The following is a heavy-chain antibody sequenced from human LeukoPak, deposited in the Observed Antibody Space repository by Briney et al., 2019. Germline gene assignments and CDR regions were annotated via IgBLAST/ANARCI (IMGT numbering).Heavy chain of an antibody. D-gene: IGHD1-14*01. V-gene: IGHV4-34*01. CDR2: INHSGST. CDR3: ARDANHSPADY. CDR1: GGSFSGYY. J-gene: IGHJ4*02. Sequence: PSETQSLTCAVYGGSFSGYYWSWIRQPPGKGLEWIGEINHSGSTNYNPSLKSRVTISVDTSKNQFSLKLSSVTAADTAVYYCARDANHSPADYWGQGTLVTVSS.